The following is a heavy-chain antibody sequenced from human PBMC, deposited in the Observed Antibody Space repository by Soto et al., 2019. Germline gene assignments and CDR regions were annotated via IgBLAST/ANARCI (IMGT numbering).Heavy chain of an antibody. CDR3: ARLRYSYYVWGSYRYNPYFDY. D-gene: IGHD3-16*02. J-gene: IGHJ4*02. CDR2: INHSGST. V-gene: IGHV4-34*01. CDR1: GGSFSGYY. Sequence: SETLSLTCAVYGGSFSGYYWSWIRQPPGKXLERIGEINHSGSTNYNPSLKSRVTISVDTSKNQFSLKLSSVTAADTAVYYCARLRYSYYVWGSYRYNPYFDYWGQGTLVTVSS.